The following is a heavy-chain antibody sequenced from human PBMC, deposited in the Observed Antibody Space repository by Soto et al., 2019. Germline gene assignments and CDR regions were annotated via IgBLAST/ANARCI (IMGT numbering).Heavy chain of an antibody. D-gene: IGHD5-12*01. CDR2: VYHTGSV. Sequence: LETLSLPRTVSGAPLTSSLLGLVRQPPGKGLEWVGAVYHTGSVNYNPSLKSRVTMSVDTSKDQFSLKLNSVTAADTAVYYCGREGGYGGHVEYWGQGTLVTVSS. CDR1: GAPLTSSL. V-gene: IGHV4-59*01. J-gene: IGHJ4*02. CDR3: GREGGYGGHVEY.